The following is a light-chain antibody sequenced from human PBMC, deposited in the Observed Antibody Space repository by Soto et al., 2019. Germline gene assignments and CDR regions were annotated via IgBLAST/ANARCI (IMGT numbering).Light chain of an antibody. V-gene: IGKV3D-15*02. CDR3: QQYTSSPWT. CDR2: MAS. Sequence: EIVMSQSPATLSASTGDTATVSCRASQSASNCLAWYQQKPGQAPRLLIYMASTRATGIPARFSGSGSGTEFTLTISSLQSEDFAVYFCQQYTSSPWTFGQGTKVDIK. CDR1: QSASNC. J-gene: IGKJ1*01.